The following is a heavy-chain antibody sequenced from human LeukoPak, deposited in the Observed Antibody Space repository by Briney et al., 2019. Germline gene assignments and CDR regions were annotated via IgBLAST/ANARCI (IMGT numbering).Heavy chain of an antibody. Sequence: PSVTLSLTCAVSGGSLSSGGYSWSWIRQPPGKGLEWIGYIYHSGSTYYNPSLKTRVTISVDKSKNQFSLRLTSVTAADTAVYFCATYLFYFDFWGQGSLVAVSS. J-gene: IGHJ4*02. CDR2: IYHSGST. D-gene: IGHD2/OR15-2a*01. CDR3: ATYLFYFDF. CDR1: GGSLSSGGYS. V-gene: IGHV4-30-2*01.